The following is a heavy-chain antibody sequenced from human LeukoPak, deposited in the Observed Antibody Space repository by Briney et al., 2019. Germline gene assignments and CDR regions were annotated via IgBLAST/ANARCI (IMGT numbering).Heavy chain of an antibody. CDR3: ARDSSSWYNWFDP. V-gene: IGHV3-7*01. D-gene: IGHD6-13*01. J-gene: IGHJ5*02. CDR2: IKQDGSEK. Sequence: GESLRLSCAASGFTFSSYWMSWVRQAPGKGLEWVANIKQDGSEKYYVDSVKGRFTISRDNAKNSLYLQMNSLRAEDTAVYYCARDSSSWYNWFDPWGQGTLVTVSS. CDR1: GFTFSSYW.